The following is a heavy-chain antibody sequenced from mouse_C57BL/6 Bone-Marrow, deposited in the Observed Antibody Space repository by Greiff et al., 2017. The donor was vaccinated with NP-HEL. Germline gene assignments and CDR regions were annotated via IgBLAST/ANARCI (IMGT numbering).Heavy chain of an antibody. CDR2: IDPADTWT. V-gene: IGHV1-59*01. CDR1: GYTFTSYW. CDR3: ARSGAYYSNYVDF. D-gene: IGHD2-5*01. Sequence: VQLQQPGAELVRPGTSVKLSCKASGYTFTSYWMHWVKQRPGQGLEWIGMIDPADTWTNYAQKFKGKAAFTVDASSNTAYMQLCSLTSDDSAVYYCARSGAYYSNYVDFWGQGSTLTVSS. J-gene: IGHJ2*01.